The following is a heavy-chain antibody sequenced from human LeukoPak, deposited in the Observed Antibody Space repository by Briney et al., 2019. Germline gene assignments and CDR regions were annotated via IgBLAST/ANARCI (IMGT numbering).Heavy chain of an antibody. V-gene: IGHV3-53*01. CDR1: GFTVSSNS. D-gene: IGHD4/OR15-4a*01. CDR3: ARRAGAYSHPYDY. J-gene: IGHJ4*02. CDR2: IYSDNT. Sequence: GGSLRLSCTVSGFTVSSNSMSWVRQAPGKGMEWVSFIYSDNTHYSDSVKGRFTISRDNSKNTLYLQMNSLRAEDTAVYYCARRAGAYSHPYDYWGQGTLVTVSS.